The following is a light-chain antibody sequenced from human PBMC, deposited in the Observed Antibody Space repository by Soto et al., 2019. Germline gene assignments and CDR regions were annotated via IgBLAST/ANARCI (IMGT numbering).Light chain of an antibody. J-gene: IGKJ5*01. CDR3: QQYNSWAPIT. Sequence: EVVMTQSPATLSVSPGERVTLSCRASQSVRSNLAWYQQKPGQSPRLLIYGASTRATGIPARFSGSGSGTEFTPTISSLQSEDVAVYYCQQYNSWAPITLGQGTRLEI. CDR1: QSVRSN. V-gene: IGKV3-15*01. CDR2: GAS.